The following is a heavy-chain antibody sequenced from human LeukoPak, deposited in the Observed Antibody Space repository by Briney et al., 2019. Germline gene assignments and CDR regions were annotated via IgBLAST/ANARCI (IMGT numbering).Heavy chain of an antibody. J-gene: IGHJ4*02. CDR2: LYRGGTT. CDR1: GFTFTSNH. D-gene: IGHD3-22*01. V-gene: IGHV3-66*01. CDR3: AREGPYESSGFVLDY. Sequence: GGSLRLSCAASGFTFTSNHMSWVRQTPGMGLEWVSVLYRGGTTYYADSVRGRFTISRDNAKNSLFLQMNSLRADDTAVYYCAREGPYESSGFVLDYWGQGALVTVSS.